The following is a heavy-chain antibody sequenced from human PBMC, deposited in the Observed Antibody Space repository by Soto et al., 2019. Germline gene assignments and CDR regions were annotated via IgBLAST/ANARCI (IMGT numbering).Heavy chain of an antibody. Sequence: VQLVQSGAEVKKPGASVKVSCKASGYTFTSYDINWVRQATGPGLEWMGWMNPNSGNTGYAQKFQGRVTMTSNTSKSTAYMELVSLRADDTAVYYCATNADCGGDCDSDWYFDLWGRGALVTVSS. D-gene: IGHD2-21*01. V-gene: IGHV1-8*01. CDR3: ATNADCGGDCDSDWYFDL. CDR1: GYTFTSYD. CDR2: MNPNSGNT. J-gene: IGHJ2*01.